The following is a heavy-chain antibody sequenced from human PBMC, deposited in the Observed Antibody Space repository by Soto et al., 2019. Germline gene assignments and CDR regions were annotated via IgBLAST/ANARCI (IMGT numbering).Heavy chain of an antibody. J-gene: IGHJ5*02. CDR1: GGSISSSSYY. CDR3: ASHQLLFWFDP. D-gene: IGHD2-2*01. CDR2: IYYSGST. V-gene: IGHV4-39*01. Sequence: QLQLQESGPGLVKPSETLSLTCTVSGGSISSSSYYWGWIRQPPGKGLEWIGSIYYSGSTYYNPSRKSRVTISVDTSKNQFSLKLSSVTAADTAVYYCASHQLLFWFDPWGQGTLVTVSS.